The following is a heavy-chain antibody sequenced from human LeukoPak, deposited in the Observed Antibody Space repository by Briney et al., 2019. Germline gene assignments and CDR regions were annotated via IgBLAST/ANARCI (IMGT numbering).Heavy chain of an antibody. V-gene: IGHV4-59*08. CDR3: VRGDIDWLGLAKFDY. D-gene: IGHD3-9*01. CDR1: GGSISSYY. Sequence: SETLSLTCTVSGGSISSYYWSWIRQPPGKGLEWIGYIYYSGSTNYNPSLKSRVTMSVDTSKNQFSLKLSSVTAADTAVYYCVRGDIDWLGLAKFDYWGQGILVTVSS. J-gene: IGHJ4*02. CDR2: IYYSGST.